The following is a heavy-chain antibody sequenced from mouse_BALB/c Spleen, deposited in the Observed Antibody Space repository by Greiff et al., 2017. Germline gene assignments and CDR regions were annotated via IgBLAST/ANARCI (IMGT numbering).Heavy chain of an antibody. D-gene: IGHD2-2*01. CDR3: ASEIYYGSLYAMDY. J-gene: IGHJ4*01. CDR2: IWAGGST. Sequence: VMLVESGPGLVAPSQSLSITCTVSGFSLTSYGVHWVRQPPGKGLEWLGVIWAGGSTNYNSALMSRLSISKDNSKSQVFLKMNSLQTDDTAMYYCASEIYYGSLYAMDYWGQGTSVTVSS. V-gene: IGHV2-9*02. CDR1: GFSLTSYG.